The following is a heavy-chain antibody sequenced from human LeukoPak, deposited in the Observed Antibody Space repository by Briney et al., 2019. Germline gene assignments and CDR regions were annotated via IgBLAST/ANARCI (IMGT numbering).Heavy chain of an antibody. D-gene: IGHD3-22*01. Sequence: ASVKVSCKASGYTFTGYYMHWVRQAPGQGLEWMGWINPNSGGTNYAQKFQGRVTMTRDTSISTAYMELSRRRSDDTAVYYCARERRDYYDSSGFNYWGQGTLVTVSS. V-gene: IGHV1-2*02. CDR3: ARERRDYYDSSGFNY. CDR2: INPNSGGT. J-gene: IGHJ4*02. CDR1: GYTFTGYY.